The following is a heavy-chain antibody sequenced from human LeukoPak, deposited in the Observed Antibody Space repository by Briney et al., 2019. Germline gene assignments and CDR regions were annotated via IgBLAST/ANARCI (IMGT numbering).Heavy chain of an antibody. D-gene: IGHD3-16*01. CDR3: VSAYGGLLDH. V-gene: IGHV3-48*03. Sequence: GGSLRLSCAASAFIFSAYEMNWVRQAPGKGLEWLSYISGSGDTIYYAESVKGRFTISRDNAQNSLYLQMNSLRAEDTAVYYCVSAYGGLLDHWGQGTLVTVSS. J-gene: IGHJ4*02. CDR2: ISGSGDTI. CDR1: AFIFSAYE.